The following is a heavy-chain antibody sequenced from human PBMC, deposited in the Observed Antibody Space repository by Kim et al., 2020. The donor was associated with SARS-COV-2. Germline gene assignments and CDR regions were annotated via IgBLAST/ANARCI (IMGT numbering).Heavy chain of an antibody. Sequence: GGSLRLSCAASGFTFSSYWMSWVRQAPGKGLEWVANIKQDGSEKHYLDSVKGRFTISRDNAENSLYLQMNSLRGDDTAVYYCGRNFLDYGWDFDDYWGQG. CDR3: GRNFLDYGWDFDDY. J-gene: IGHJ4*02. CDR1: GFTFSSYW. V-gene: IGHV3-7*03. CDR2: IKQDGSEK. D-gene: IGHD3-3*01.